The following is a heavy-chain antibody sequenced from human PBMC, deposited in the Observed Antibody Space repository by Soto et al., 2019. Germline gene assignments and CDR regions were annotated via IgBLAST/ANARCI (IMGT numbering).Heavy chain of an antibody. Sequence: SETLSVTCTFAGFSISSYYLILIRQPPGKGLEWIGYIYYSGSTNYNPSLKSRVTISVDTSKNQFSLKLSSVTAADTAVYYCARRYSSSLDVWGQGTTVTVSS. CDR2: IYYSGST. CDR3: ARRYSSSLDV. CDR1: GFSISSYY. J-gene: IGHJ6*02. V-gene: IGHV4-59*08. D-gene: IGHD6-13*01.